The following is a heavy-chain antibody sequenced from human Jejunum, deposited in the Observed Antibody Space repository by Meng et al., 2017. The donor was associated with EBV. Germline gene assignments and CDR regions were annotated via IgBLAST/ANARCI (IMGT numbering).Heavy chain of an antibody. CDR2: VCRSGS. J-gene: IGHJ4*02. CDR1: VVSIKTNIYN. CDR3: VMGPDYAKSGY. D-gene: IGHD4-17*01. Sequence: ETGRGLVKPSRTLSRTCTVSVVSIKTNIYNWGWIRQPPGKGLEWIGSVCRSGSNYNPSLKSRVTISVDTSKNQFSLKVNSVTAADTAVYYCVMGPDYAKSGYWGQGILVTVPS. V-gene: IGHV4-39*01.